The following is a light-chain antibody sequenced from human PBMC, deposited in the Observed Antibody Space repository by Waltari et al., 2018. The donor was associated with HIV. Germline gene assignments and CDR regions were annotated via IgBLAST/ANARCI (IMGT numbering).Light chain of an antibody. V-gene: IGLV2-23*02. Sequence: QGITVSCTGTSSDVGTYDLVSWYQQHPGKAPKLMIYEVTKRPSGVSNRFSGSKSGNTASLTVSGLQADDEAEYYCCSYRGSNTWVFGGGTKVTVL. CDR2: EVT. CDR3: CSYRGSNTWV. J-gene: IGLJ3*02. CDR1: SSDVGTYDL.